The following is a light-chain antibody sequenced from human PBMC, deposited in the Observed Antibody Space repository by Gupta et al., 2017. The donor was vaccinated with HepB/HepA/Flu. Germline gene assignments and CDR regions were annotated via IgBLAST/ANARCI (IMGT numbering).Light chain of an antibody. J-gene: IGLJ3*02. CDR1: SRDIGASDS. Sequence: QSAPTQPRSVSGSPGQSVTISCTGTSRDIGASDSLSWYQHHPGKAPKLIIYDVSKWPSGVPDRFSGSKSGNTASLTISGLQSGDEADYYCLSYTASDTWVFGGGTKLTVL. CDR2: DVS. CDR3: LSYTASDTWV. V-gene: IGLV2-11*01.